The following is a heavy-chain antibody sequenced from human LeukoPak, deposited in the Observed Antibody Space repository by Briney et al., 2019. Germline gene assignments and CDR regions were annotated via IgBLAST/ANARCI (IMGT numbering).Heavy chain of an antibody. D-gene: IGHD2-2*01. V-gene: IGHV4-34*01. CDR3: ARGVVPAAPDFDY. CDR2: INHSGST. J-gene: IGHJ4*02. CDR1: GGSFSGYY. Sequence: PSETLSLTCAVYGGSFSGYYWSWIRQPPGKGLEWIGEINHSGSTNYNPSLKSRVTISVDTSKNQFSLKLSSVTAADTAVYYCARGVVPAAPDFDYWGQGTLVTVSS.